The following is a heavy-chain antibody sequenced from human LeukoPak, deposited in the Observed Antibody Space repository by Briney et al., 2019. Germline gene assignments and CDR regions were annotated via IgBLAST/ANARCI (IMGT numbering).Heavy chain of an antibody. D-gene: IGHD2-15*01. CDR3: ARDVVSRYFDL. CDR2: IWYDGSKK. V-gene: IGHV3-33*01. CDR1: EFTFGNYG. Sequence: PGGSLRLSCAASEFTFGNYGMHWVRQAPGKGLEWVAVIWYDGSKKYYEDSVKDRFTISRDNSKNTLYLQMNSLRAEDTAVYYCARDVVSRYFDLWGRGTLVTVSS. J-gene: IGHJ2*01.